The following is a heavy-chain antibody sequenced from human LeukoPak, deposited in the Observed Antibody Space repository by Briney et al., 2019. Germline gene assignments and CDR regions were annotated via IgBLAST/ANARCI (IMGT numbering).Heavy chain of an antibody. CDR2: IIPIFGTA. Sequence: GASVKVSCKASGGTFSSYAISWVRQAPGQGLEWMGGIIPIFGTANYAQKFQGRVTITADESTSTAYMELSSLRSEDTAVYYCARSPRVSAGEWLLSYGMDVWGQGTTVTVSS. V-gene: IGHV1-69*13. D-gene: IGHD3-3*01. J-gene: IGHJ6*02. CDR3: ARSPRVSAGEWLLSYGMDV. CDR1: GGTFSSYA.